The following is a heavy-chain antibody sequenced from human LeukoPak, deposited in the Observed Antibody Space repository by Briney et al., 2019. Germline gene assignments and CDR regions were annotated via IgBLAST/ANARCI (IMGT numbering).Heavy chain of an antibody. CDR1: GFTFSSYG. CDR2: ISDDGSNK. D-gene: IGHD2-2*02. Sequence: PGGSLRLSCAASGFTFSSYGMHWVRQAPGKGLEWVAVISDDGSNKYYVDSVKGRFTISRDNSKNTLYLQMNSLRAEDTAVFYCVSSPTYCSSTSCYINYWGQGALVTVSS. J-gene: IGHJ4*02. CDR3: VSSPTYCSSTSCYINY. V-gene: IGHV3-30*03.